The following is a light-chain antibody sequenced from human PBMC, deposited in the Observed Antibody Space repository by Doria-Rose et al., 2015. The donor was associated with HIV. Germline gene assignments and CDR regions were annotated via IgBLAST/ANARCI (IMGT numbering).Light chain of an antibody. CDR3: HHYGTSWT. Sequence: TQSPGTLSLSPGERATLSCRASQSFSSTYLAWYQQKPGQAPSLLIYDGSTSATGIPDRFSASGSGTDFTLTINILEPEDFALYFCHHYGTSWTFGQGTKVEI. J-gene: IGKJ1*01. V-gene: IGKV3-20*01. CDR1: QSFSSTY. CDR2: DGS.